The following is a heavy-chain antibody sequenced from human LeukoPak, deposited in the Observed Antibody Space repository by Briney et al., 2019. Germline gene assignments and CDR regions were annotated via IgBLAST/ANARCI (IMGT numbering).Heavy chain of an antibody. CDR3: ARLSYPGDY. V-gene: IGHV3-23*01. D-gene: IGHD2-2*01. Sequence: GGSLRLSCAASGFTFSSYGMSWVRQAPGKGLEWVSAIRGSDGSTYYADSVKGRFTISRDNAKNSVYLQMDSLRAEDTAVYYCARLSYPGDYWGQGTLVTVSS. CDR1: GFTFSSYG. J-gene: IGHJ4*02. CDR2: IRGSDGST.